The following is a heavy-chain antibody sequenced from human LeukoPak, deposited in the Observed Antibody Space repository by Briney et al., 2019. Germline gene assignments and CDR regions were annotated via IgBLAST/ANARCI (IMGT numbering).Heavy chain of an antibody. CDR1: GFTFSSYS. Sequence: PGGSLRLSCAASGFTFSSYSMNWVRQAPGKGLEWVSSISSSSSYIYYADSVKGRFTISRDNAKNSPYLQMNSLRAEDTAVYYCARDQKWELLLFDYWGQGTLVTVSS. CDR3: ARDQKWELLLFDY. CDR2: ISSSSSYI. V-gene: IGHV3-21*01. J-gene: IGHJ4*02. D-gene: IGHD1-26*01.